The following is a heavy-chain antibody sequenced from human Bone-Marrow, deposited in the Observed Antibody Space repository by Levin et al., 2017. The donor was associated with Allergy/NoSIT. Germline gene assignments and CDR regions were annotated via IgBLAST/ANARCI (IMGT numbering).Heavy chain of an antibody. V-gene: IGHV3-23*01. D-gene: IGHD3-10*01. CDR1: GFTFSTNA. Sequence: LSLTCAASGFTFSTNAMTWVRQAPGKGLEWVSSVNGGGDFTLYRDSVKGRFTISRDNSKNTVYLQMNSLRVEDTAVYYCARPRGSGSHSAYNFDCWGQGTQVTVSS. CDR2: VNGGGDFT. CDR3: ARPRGSGSHSAYNFDC. J-gene: IGHJ4*02.